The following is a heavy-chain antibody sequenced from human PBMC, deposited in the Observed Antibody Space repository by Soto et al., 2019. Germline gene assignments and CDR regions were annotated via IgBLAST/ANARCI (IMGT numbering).Heavy chain of an antibody. Sequence: QLQLQESGSGLVKPSQTLSLTCAVSGGSISSGGYSWSWIRQPPGKGLEWIGYIYHSGSTYYNPSIKSPITTSVDRSKNQYSLKPSSVTAAKTAVYYCARVPRPWRQGTLVTVSS. CDR3: ARVPRP. J-gene: IGHJ5*02. CDR2: IYHSGST. CDR1: GGSISSGGYS. V-gene: IGHV4-30-2*01.